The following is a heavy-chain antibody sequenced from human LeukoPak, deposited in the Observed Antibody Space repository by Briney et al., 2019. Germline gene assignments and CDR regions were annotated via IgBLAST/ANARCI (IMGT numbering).Heavy chain of an antibody. CDR3: ARERTYYGMDV. CDR2: IGTAGDT. Sequence: GGSLRLSCAASGFTFSSYDMHWVRQATGKGLEWVSAIGTAGDTYYPGSVKGRFTISRENAKNSLYLQMNSLRAGDTAVYYCARERTYYGMDVWGQGTTVTVSS. V-gene: IGHV3-13*01. J-gene: IGHJ6*02. CDR1: GFTFSSYD.